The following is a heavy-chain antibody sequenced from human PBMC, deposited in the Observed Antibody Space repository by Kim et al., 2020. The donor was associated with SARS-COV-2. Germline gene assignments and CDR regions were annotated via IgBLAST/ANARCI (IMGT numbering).Heavy chain of an antibody. D-gene: IGHD2-15*01. Sequence: GGSLRLSCAASGFTFSNYYMSWVRQAPGKGLEWVSYISSSGGTIYYADSVKGRFTISRDNAKNSLYLQMNSLRAEDTAVYYCARVKGVAGPFYYYYYGMDVWGQGTTVTVSS. CDR3: ARVKGVAGPFYYYYYGMDV. V-gene: IGHV3-11*01. CDR1: GFTFSNYY. J-gene: IGHJ6*02. CDR2: ISSSGGTI.